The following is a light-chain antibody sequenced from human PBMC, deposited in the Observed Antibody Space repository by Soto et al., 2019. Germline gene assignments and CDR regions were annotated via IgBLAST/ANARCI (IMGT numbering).Light chain of an antibody. J-gene: IGKJ1*01. V-gene: IGKV3-20*01. Sequence: EIVLTQSPDTLSLSPGERATLSCRASQCVSSSYLAWYQQTPGQAPRLLIYGTSNSATGIPDRFSGSGSGTDFTLTISRLEPEDFAVYYCQQYGNSRWTFGQGTKVDIK. CDR2: GTS. CDR1: QCVSSSY. CDR3: QQYGNSRWT.